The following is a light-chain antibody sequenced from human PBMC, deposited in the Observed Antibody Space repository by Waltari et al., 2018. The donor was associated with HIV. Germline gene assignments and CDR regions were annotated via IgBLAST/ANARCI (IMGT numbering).Light chain of an antibody. Sequence: EIVLTQSPATLSLSPGERATLSCRASQSVSNSLVWYQQKPGQAPRLLIYGASNRATGVPARFSGSGSGTDFTLTISSLEAEDFAVYYCQQRKSWRGFTFGPGTRVDI. CDR1: QSVSNS. CDR2: GAS. J-gene: IGKJ3*01. V-gene: IGKV3-11*01. CDR3: QQRKSWRGFT.